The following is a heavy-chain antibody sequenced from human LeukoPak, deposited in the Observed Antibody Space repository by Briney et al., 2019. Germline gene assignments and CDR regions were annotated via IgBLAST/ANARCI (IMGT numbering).Heavy chain of an antibody. CDR1: GVSISSYY. CDR3: ARGARGSGSYGY. Sequence: PSETLSLTCTVSGVSISSYYWSWIRQPPGKGLEWIGYIHYSGSTNYNPSLKSRVTISVDTSKNQFSLKLSSVTAADTAVYYCARGARGSGSYGYWGQGTLVTVSS. V-gene: IGHV4-59*01. CDR2: IHYSGST. D-gene: IGHD3-22*01. J-gene: IGHJ4*02.